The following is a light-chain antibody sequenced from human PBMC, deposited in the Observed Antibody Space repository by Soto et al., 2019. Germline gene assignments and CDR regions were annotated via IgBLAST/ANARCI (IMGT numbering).Light chain of an antibody. CDR1: NIGSKS. V-gene: IGLV3-21*04. CDR3: QVWDSSSDRDVV. CDR2: YDS. Sequence: SYELTQPPSVSVAPGKTARITRGGNNIGSKSVHWYQQKPGQAPVLVIYYDSDRPSGIPERFSGSNSGNTATLTISRVEAGDEADYYCQVWDSSSDRDVVFGGGTKVTVL. J-gene: IGLJ2*01.